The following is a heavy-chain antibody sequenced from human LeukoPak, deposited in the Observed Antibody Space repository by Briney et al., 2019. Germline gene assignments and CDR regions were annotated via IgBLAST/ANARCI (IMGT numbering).Heavy chain of an antibody. CDR1: GFIFSSYG. V-gene: IGHV3-33*08. D-gene: IGHD6-6*01. Sequence: PGGSLRLSCAASGFIFSSYGMHWVRQAPGKGLEWVAVIWYDGSTKYYADSVKGRFTISRDNSKNTLFLQMNSLRAEDTAVYYCARERASSSRNCFDPWGQGTLVTVSS. CDR3: ARERASSSRNCFDP. J-gene: IGHJ5*02. CDR2: IWYDGSTK.